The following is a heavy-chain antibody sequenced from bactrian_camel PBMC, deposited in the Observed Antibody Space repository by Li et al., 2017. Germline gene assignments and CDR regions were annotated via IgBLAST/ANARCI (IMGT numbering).Heavy chain of an antibody. Sequence: HVQLVESGGGSVQVGGSLTLSCLASGYAYGRYCMAWFRQTPEKERKAVATLRRDGETTYADSVKGRFTISKDNARKTLYLQMNSLKPEDTAMYYCAFDRFPWGCESKRDFGYWGQGTQVTVS. CDR2: LRRDGET. D-gene: IGHD5*01. J-gene: IGHJ6*01. V-gene: IGHV3S55*01. CDR3: AFDRFPWGCESKRDFGY. CDR1: GYAYGRYC.